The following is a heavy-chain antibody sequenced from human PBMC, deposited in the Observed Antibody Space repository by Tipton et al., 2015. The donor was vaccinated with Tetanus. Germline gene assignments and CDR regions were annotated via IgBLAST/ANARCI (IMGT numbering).Heavy chain of an antibody. CDR1: RGTISSYY. V-gene: IGHV4-4*07. CDR3: ARGITDGYNRLLDY. D-gene: IGHD5-24*01. J-gene: IGHJ4*02. Sequence: TLSLTCTVSRGTISSYYWSWIRQPAGKGLEWVGHISNGNTDYSTSLKSRVTLSVDLSKNQFSLQLRAVTAADTAVYYCARGITDGYNRLLDYWGQGLRVAVS. CDR2: ISNGNT.